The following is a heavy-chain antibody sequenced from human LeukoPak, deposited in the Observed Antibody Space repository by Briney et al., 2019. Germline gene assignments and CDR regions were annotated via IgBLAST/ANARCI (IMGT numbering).Heavy chain of an antibody. CDR1: GFTFSSYS. CDR2: ISSSSSYI. V-gene: IGHV3-21*01. CDR3: ASQPGIAAAGTGVT. D-gene: IGHD6-13*01. J-gene: IGHJ5*02. Sequence: PGGSLRLSCAASGFTFSSYSMNWVRQAPGKGLEWVSSISSSSSYIYYADSVKGRFTISRDNAKNSLYLQMNSLRAEDTAVYYCASQPGIAAAGTGVTWGQGTLVTVSS.